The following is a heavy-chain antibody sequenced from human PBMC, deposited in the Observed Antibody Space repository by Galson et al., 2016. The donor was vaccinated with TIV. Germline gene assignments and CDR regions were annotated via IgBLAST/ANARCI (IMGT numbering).Heavy chain of an antibody. V-gene: IGHV3-23*01. CDR2: ITGGGGSS. CDR3: AKVPSSGFSYYYGIDV. D-gene: IGHD3-22*01. CDR1: GFTFSSYA. J-gene: IGHJ6*02. Sequence: LRLSCAASGFTFSSYALTWVRQAPGKGLEWVSAITGGGGSSYYADSVKGRFTISRDNSKKMLYLQLNSLRAEDTAVYYCAKVPSSGFSYYYGIDVWGQGTTATVA.